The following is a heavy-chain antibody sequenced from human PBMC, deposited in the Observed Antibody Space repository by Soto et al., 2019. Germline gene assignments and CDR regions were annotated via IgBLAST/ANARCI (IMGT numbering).Heavy chain of an antibody. Sequence: QITVKESGLTLVKPTQTLTLTCTFSGFSLSTNGMGVGWIRQSPGKALEWLALIYWDDDKRYSPSLRSRLTIPQDTSKTQVDLTMTNMAPGDTATYSCARLTRGVYDLDRLWEKFDYWGQGTLVTVSS. CDR1: GFSLSTNGMG. J-gene: IGHJ4*02. V-gene: IGHV2-5*02. D-gene: IGHD5-12*01. CDR3: ARLTRGVYDLDRLWEKFDY. CDR2: IYWDDDK.